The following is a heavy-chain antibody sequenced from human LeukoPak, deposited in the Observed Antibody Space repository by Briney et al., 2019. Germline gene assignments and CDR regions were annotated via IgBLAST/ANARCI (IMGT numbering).Heavy chain of an antibody. Sequence: SETLSLTCAVYGGSFSSYYWGWIRQPPGKGLEWIGSIYYSGSTYYNPSLKSRVTISVDTSKNQFSLKLSSVTAADTAVYYCARTAVAGHYYYYYYGMDVWGQGTTVTVSS. CDR3: ARTAVAGHYYYYYYGMDV. CDR2: IYYSGST. CDR1: GGSFSSYY. D-gene: IGHD6-19*01. V-gene: IGHV4-39*01. J-gene: IGHJ6*02.